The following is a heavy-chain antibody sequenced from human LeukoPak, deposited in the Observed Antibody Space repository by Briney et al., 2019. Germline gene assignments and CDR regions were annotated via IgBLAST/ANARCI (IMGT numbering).Heavy chain of an antibody. Sequence: ASVKVSCKASGYTFTGYYMHWVRQAPGQGLEWMGWINPNSGGTNYAQKFQGRVTMTRDTSISTAYMELSRLRSDDTAVYYCARDLSLVVPAAHYYYYMDVWGKGTTVTVSS. CDR1: GYTFTGYY. V-gene: IGHV1-2*02. CDR2: INPNSGGT. D-gene: IGHD2-2*01. CDR3: ARDLSLVVPAAHYYYYMDV. J-gene: IGHJ6*03.